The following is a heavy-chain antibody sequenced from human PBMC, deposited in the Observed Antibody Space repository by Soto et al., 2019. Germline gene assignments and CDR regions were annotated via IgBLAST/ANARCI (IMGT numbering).Heavy chain of an antibody. J-gene: IGHJ4*03. CDR1: GVSISSGNW. CDR3: ARLVYDSRLNHVYFDY. CDR2: VYYDGSA. Sequence: SETLSLTCDVSGVSISSGNWWSWVRQPPGKGLEWIGEVYYDGSANYHPSRETRVTISVDRSKNLFSLRLNSVAAADTANYYCARLVYDSRLNHVYFDYWGQGTTVTVSS. D-gene: IGHD3-22*01. V-gene: IGHV4-4*02.